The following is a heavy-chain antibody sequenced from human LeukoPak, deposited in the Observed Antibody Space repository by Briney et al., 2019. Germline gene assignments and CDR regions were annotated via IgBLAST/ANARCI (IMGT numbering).Heavy chain of an antibody. Sequence: GGSLRLSCAASGFTVSDNYMTWVRQAPGKGLEWVSSIYSAGATHYAESVKGRFTISRDNSKNTLYLQMNSLRAEDTAVYYCAKAGGWFGELLQTSADNWFDPWGQGTLVTVSS. CDR1: GFTVSDNY. D-gene: IGHD3-10*01. CDR3: AKAGGWFGELLQTSADNWFDP. V-gene: IGHV3-53*01. J-gene: IGHJ5*02. CDR2: IYSAGAT.